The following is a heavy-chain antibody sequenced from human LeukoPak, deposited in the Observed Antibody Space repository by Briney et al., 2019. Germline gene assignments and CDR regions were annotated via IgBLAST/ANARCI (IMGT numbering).Heavy chain of an antibody. J-gene: IGHJ5*02. CDR2: INHSGST. CDR1: GGSISSGGYY. Sequence: SETLSLTCTVSGGSISSGGYYWSWIRQPPGKGLEWIGEINHSGSTNYNPSLKSRVTISVDTSKNQFSLKLSSVTAADTAVYYCARGRRGCSSTSCRTANNWFDPWGQGTLVTVSS. D-gene: IGHD2-2*01. V-gene: IGHV4-39*07. CDR3: ARGRRGCSSTSCRTANNWFDP.